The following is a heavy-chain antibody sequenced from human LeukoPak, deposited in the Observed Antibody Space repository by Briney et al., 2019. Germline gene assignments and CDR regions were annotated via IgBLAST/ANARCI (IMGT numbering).Heavy chain of an antibody. J-gene: IGHJ4*02. Sequence: GGSLRLSCAASGFTFSSYGMHWVRQAPGKGLEWVAFIRYDGSNKYYADSVKGRFTISRDNSKNTLYLQMNSLRAEDTAVYYCAKDLEGYCSSTSCPTIDYWGQGALVTVSS. V-gene: IGHV3-30*02. CDR2: IRYDGSNK. D-gene: IGHD2-2*01. CDR3: AKDLEGYCSSTSCPTIDY. CDR1: GFTFSSYG.